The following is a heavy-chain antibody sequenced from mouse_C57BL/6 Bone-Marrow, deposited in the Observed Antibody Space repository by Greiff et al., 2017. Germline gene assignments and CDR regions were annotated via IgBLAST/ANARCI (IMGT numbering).Heavy chain of an antibody. D-gene: IGHD1-1*01. J-gene: IGHJ2*01. CDR3: ARNYGRGVDY. CDR2: LYPGDGDT. CDR1: GYAFSSSW. Sequence: QVQLQQSGPELVKPGASVKISCKASGYAFSSSWMNWVKQRPGTGLEWIGRLYPGDGDTNYNGKFKGKATLTADKSSSTAYMQLSSLTSEDSAVYLCARNYGRGVDYWGQGTTLTVSS. V-gene: IGHV1-82*01.